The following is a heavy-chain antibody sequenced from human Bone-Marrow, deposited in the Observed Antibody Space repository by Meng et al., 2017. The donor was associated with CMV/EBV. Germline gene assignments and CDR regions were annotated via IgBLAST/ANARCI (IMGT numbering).Heavy chain of an antibody. CDR3: ARVALYYYGSGSPLPETNYYYGMDV. J-gene: IGHJ6*02. V-gene: IGHV4-59*01. CDR1: GGSISSYY. D-gene: IGHD3-10*01. CDR2: IYYSGST. Sequence: SETLSLTCTVSGGSISSYYWSWIRQPPGKGLEWIGYIYYSGSTNYNPSLKSRVTISVDTSKNQFSLKLSSVTAADTAVYYCARVALYYYGSGSPLPETNYYYGMDVWGPGTTVTVS.